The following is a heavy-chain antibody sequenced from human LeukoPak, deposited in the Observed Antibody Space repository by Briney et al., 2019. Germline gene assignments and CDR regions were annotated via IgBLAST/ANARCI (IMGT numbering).Heavy chain of an antibody. CDR3: ARVSGYRPNWFDP. CDR1: GYTFTSYG. CDR2: ISAYNGNT. D-gene: IGHD3-3*01. Sequence: GAPVNVSCTASGYTFTSYGISWVRQAPGQGVEGMGWISAYNGNTNYAQKLQGRVTMTTDTSTSTAYMELRSLRSDDTAVYYCARVSGYRPNWFDPWGQGTLVTVSS. J-gene: IGHJ5*02. V-gene: IGHV1-18*01.